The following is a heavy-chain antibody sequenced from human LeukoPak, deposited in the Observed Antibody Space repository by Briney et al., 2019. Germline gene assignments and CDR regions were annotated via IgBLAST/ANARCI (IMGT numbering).Heavy chain of an antibody. CDR3: AKDIDDFWSGYYSFGYMDV. D-gene: IGHD3-3*01. Sequence: HTGGSLRLSCAASGFTFSSYAMSWVRQAPGKGLEWVSAISGSGGSTYYADSVKGRFTISRDNSKNTLYLQMNSLRAEDTAVHYCAKDIDDFWSGYYSFGYMDVWGQGTLVTVSS. V-gene: IGHV3-23*01. CDR1: GFTFSSYA. J-gene: IGHJ4*02. CDR2: ISGSGGST.